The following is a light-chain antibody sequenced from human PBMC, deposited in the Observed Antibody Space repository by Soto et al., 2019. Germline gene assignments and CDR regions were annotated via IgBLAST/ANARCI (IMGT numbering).Light chain of an antibody. V-gene: IGKV1-33*01. CDR2: GAS. J-gene: IGKJ2*01. Sequence: IQMTQSPSSLFASVGDRVTLTCQARQAINNDLTWYQQKPGQPPKLLIYGASILETVVPSRFSGSGSGKHFTFTISSLQPEYMATYYFQQYDNVPTLGQWTKLAMK. CDR3: QQYDNVPT. CDR1: QAINND.